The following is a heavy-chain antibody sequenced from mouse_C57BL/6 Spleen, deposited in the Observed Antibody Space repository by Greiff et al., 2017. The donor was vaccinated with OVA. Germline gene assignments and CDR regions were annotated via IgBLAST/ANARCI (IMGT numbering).Heavy chain of an antibody. CDR1: GFTFSSYA. Sequence: EVKLVESGEGLVKPGGSLKLSCAASGFTFSSYAMSWVRQTPEKRLEWVAYISSGGDYIYYADTVKGRFTISRDKARNTLYLQMSSLKSEDTAMYYCARGDYGSRCAYWGQGTLVTVSA. D-gene: IGHD1-1*01. J-gene: IGHJ3*01. V-gene: IGHV5S21*01. CDR2: ISSGGDYI. CDR3: ARGDYGSRCAY.